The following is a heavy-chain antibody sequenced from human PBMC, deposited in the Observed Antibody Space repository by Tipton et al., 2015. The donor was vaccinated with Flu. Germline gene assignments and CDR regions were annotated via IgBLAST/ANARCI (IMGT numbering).Heavy chain of an antibody. CDR3: ARGSSSGTDVTFYF. CDR2: MYVSGST. CDR1: GGSMSSFY. D-gene: IGHD3-10*01. Sequence: TLSLTCTVSGGSMSSFYWTWIRQPAGKGLDWIGRMYVSGSTKYNPSLKRRVNMSVDTSKNQFSLKLSSVTAADTAVYYCARGSSSGTDVTFYFWGQGTLVTVSS. V-gene: IGHV4-4*07. J-gene: IGHJ4*02.